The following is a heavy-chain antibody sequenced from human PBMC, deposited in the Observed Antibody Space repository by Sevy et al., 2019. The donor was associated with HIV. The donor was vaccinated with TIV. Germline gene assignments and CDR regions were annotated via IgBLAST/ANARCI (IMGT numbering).Heavy chain of an antibody. CDR3: AKGSGPPNYYGSGSYSGYYYYGMDV. V-gene: IGHV3-30*18. CDR1: GFTFSSYG. Sequence: GGSLRLSCAASGFTFSSYGMHWVRQAPGKGLEWVAVISYDGSNKYYADSVKGRFTISRDNSKKTLYLQMNSLRAEDMAVYYCAKGSGPPNYYGSGSYSGYYYYGMDVWGQGTTVTVSS. CDR2: ISYDGSNK. D-gene: IGHD3-10*01. J-gene: IGHJ6*02.